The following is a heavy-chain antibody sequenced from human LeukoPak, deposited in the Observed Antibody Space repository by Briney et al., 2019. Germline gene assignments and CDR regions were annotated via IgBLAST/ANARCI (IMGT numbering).Heavy chain of an antibody. V-gene: IGHV4-34*01. CDR3: ARERGLGVVAPWIDY. CDR2: ISYSGTT. CDR1: GGSFSGYY. Sequence: SETLSLTCAVYGGSFSGYYWSWIRQPPGKSLEWIGTISYSGTTHYNPSLKSRVTISVETSKSQFSLKMNSVTAADTAVYYCARERGLGVVAPWIDYWGQGTLVTVSS. J-gene: IGHJ4*02. D-gene: IGHD2-15*01.